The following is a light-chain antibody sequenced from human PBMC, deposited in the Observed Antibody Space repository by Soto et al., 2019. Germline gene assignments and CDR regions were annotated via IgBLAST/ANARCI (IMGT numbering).Light chain of an antibody. CDR3: QFFDSLSGSVV. Sequence: QSVLTQPPSVSGAPGQRVTISCTGSTSNIGAGYDVHWYQQKDPRAAPKLLIYADSNRPSGAPDRFSASKSGTSASLAITGLQAEYEADYYCQFFDSLSGSVVFGGGTKLTVL. CDR2: ADS. J-gene: IGLJ3*02. V-gene: IGLV1-40*01. CDR1: TSNIGAGYD.